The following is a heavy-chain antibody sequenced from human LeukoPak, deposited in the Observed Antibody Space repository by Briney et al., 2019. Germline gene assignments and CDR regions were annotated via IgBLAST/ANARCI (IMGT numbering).Heavy chain of an antibody. Sequence: PSETLSLTCAVYGGSFSGYYWSWIRQSPGKGLEWIGEINHSGSTNYNPSLNSRVTISVDASKNQFSLKLSSVTAADTAVYYCARRPGPHNYYHYYMDVWGKGTTVTVSS. D-gene: IGHD2-8*02. CDR3: ARRPGPHNYYHYYMDV. CDR2: INHSGST. J-gene: IGHJ6*03. V-gene: IGHV4-34*01. CDR1: GGSFSGYY.